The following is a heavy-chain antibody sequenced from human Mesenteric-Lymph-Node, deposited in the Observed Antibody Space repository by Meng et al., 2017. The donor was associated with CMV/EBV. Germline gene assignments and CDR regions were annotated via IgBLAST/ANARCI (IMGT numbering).Heavy chain of an antibody. CDR1: GFTFSSYS. CDR3: ARRTYPGGFDP. V-gene: IGHV3-48*04. CDR2: ISSSSSTI. D-gene: IGHD3-16*02. Sequence: GESLKISCAASGFTFSSYSMNWVRQAPGKGLEWVSYISSSSSTIYYADSVKGRFTISRDNAKNSLYLQMNSLRAEDTAVYYCARRTYPGGFDPWGQGTLVTVSS. J-gene: IGHJ5*02.